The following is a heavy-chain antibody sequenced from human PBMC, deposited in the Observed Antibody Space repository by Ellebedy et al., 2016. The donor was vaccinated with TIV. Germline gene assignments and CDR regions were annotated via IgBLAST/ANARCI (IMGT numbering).Heavy chain of an antibody. V-gene: IGHV1-18*01. D-gene: IGHD4-17*01. CDR2: ISAYNGNT. CDR3: ARVSTGGSTVTTRGYYYYYGMDV. Sequence: ASVKVSCKASGYTFTSYGISWVRQAPGQGLEWMGWISAYNGNTNYAQKLQGRVTMTTDTSTSTAYMELRSLRSDDTAVYYCARVSTGGSTVTTRGYYYYYGMDVWGQGTTVTVSS. CDR1: GYTFTSYG. J-gene: IGHJ6*02.